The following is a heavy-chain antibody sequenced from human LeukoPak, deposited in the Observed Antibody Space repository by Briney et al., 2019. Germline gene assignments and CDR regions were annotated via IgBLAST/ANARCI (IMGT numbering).Heavy chain of an antibody. CDR1: GFTFSTYS. D-gene: IGHD1-1*01. V-gene: IGHV3-21*01. Sequence: PGGSLRLSCEASGFTFSTYSMHWVRQAPGKGLEWVSVITSSSSYIYYADSVKGRFTISRDNAKNSLYLQMNSLRAEDTAVYYCVRGAVRNWNEVDLDSWGQGTLVTVSS. CDR3: VRGAVRNWNEVDLDS. CDR2: ITSSSSYI. J-gene: IGHJ4*02.